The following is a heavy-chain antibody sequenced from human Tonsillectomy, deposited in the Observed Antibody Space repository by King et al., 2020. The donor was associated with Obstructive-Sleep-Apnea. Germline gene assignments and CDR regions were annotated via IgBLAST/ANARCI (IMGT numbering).Heavy chain of an antibody. J-gene: IGHJ6*02. CDR1: GFTFSSYA. V-gene: IGHV3-30*04. CDR2: ISYDGSKK. Sequence: VQLVESGGGVVQPGRSLRLSCAASGFTFSSYAMHWVRQAPGKGLEWVAVISYDGSKKYHADSVKGRSTISRDNSKNTLSLQMNSLRVEDTGVYYCARPNYGDYVDYYYYGMDVWGQGTTVTVSS. CDR3: ARPNYGDYVDYYYYGMDV. D-gene: IGHD4-17*01.